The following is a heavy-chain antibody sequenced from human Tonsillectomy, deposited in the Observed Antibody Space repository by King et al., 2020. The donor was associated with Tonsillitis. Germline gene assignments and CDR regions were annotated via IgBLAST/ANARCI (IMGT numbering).Heavy chain of an antibody. Sequence: VQLVESGGGLVQPGRSLRLSCAASGFTFSSYAMHWVRQAPGKGLEWVEVISYDGSNKYYTDSVKGRFTISRDNSKNTLYLQMNSLRAEDTAVYYCATWDRYYDSSGYPYYFDYWGQGTLVTVSS. J-gene: IGHJ4*02. CDR2: ISYDGSNK. CDR3: ATWDRYYDSSGYPYYFDY. V-gene: IGHV3-30*03. D-gene: IGHD3-22*01. CDR1: GFTFSSYA.